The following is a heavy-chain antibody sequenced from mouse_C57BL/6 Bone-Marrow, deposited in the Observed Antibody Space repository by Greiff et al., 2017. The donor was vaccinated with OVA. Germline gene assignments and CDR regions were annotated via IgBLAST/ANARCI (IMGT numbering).Heavy chain of an antibody. D-gene: IGHD2-5*01. Sequence: EVQRVESGGGLVQPGGSLKLSCAASGFTFSDYGMAWVRQAPRKGPEWVAFISNVAYSIYYADTVTGRFIISRENAKNTLYLEMSSLRSEDTAMYYCARQSNYGFAYWGQGTLVTVSA. J-gene: IGHJ3*01. V-gene: IGHV5-15*01. CDR1: GFTFSDYG. CDR2: ISNVAYSI. CDR3: ARQSNYGFAY.